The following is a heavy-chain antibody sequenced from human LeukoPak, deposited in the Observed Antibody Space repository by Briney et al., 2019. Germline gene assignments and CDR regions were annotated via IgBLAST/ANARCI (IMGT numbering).Heavy chain of an antibody. CDR2: IHSDYSAADT. Sequence: PGGSLRLSCAASGLTVSSSYMSWVRQAPGKGLEWVSFIHSDYSAADTYYADSVKGRFTISRDNSKNTLYLHMNSLRVDDTAVYYCARIAAAGPFDYWGQGTLVTVSS. D-gene: IGHD6-13*01. V-gene: IGHV3-66*01. CDR1: GLTVSSSY. CDR3: ARIAAAGPFDY. J-gene: IGHJ4*02.